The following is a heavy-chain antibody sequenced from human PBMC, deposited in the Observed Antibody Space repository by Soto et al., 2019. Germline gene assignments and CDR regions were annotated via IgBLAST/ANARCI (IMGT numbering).Heavy chain of an antibody. CDR2: IYYGGTS. Sequence: QVQLHQSGPGLVKPSETLSLTCSVSGASITNYYWTWIRQSPGKGLEWIGYIYYGGTSNYNSSLKGRVTVSVDISTNQFSLTLTSVTAADTAVYFCARYYGHGLDYWCQGTLVTFSS. V-gene: IGHV4-59*01. J-gene: IGHJ4*02. CDR3: ARYYGHGLDY. D-gene: IGHD3-10*01. CDR1: GASITNYY.